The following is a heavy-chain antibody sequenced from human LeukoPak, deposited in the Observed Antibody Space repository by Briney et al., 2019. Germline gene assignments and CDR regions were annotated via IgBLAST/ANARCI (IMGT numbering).Heavy chain of an antibody. Sequence: SQTLSLTCTVSGGSISSGSYYWSWIRQPAGKGLEWIGEINHSGSTNYNPSLKSRVTISVDTSKNQFSLKLSSVTAADTAVYYCARVDYGDYWDNWFDPWGQGTLVTVSS. V-gene: IGHV4-61*09. CDR3: ARVDYGDYWDNWFDP. J-gene: IGHJ5*02. CDR2: INHSGST. D-gene: IGHD4-17*01. CDR1: GGSISSGSYY.